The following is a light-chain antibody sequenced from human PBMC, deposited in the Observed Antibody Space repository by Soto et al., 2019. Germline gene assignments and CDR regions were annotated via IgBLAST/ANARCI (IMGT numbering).Light chain of an antibody. CDR2: GAS. CDR1: QSVSSSY. V-gene: IGKV3-20*01. Sequence: EIVLTQSPGALSLSPGERATLSCRASQSVSSSYLAWYQQKPGQAPRLLIYGASSRATGIPDRFSGSGSGTDFTRTISRLEPEDFAVYYCQHYGSSRWTFGQGTKVEIK. CDR3: QHYGSSRWT. J-gene: IGKJ1*01.